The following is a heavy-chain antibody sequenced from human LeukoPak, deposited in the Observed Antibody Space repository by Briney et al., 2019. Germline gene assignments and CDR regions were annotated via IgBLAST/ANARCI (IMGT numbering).Heavy chain of an antibody. V-gene: IGHV3-48*01. CDR2: ISSSSSTI. J-gene: IGHJ4*02. CDR3: ARDSTVVKHYFDY. D-gene: IGHD4-23*01. Sequence: GGSLGLSCAASGFTFSSYCMNWVRQAPGKGLEWVSCISSSSSTIYYADSVKGRFTISRDNAKNSLYLQMNSLRAEDTAVYYCARDSTVVKHYFDYWGQGTLVTVSS. CDR1: GFTFSSYC.